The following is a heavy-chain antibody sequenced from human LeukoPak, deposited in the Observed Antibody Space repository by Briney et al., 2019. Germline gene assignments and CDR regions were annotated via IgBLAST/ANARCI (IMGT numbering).Heavy chain of an antibody. Sequence: PSETLSLTCGVSGGSIRSTNWWWGVRQPPGRGQEWFGEISLTGETNYNPSLNGRVTISLDGARNPLSLTLTSVTAADTAIYYCPRESGAFCPFGYWGQGTLVIVPP. CDR1: GGSIRSTNW. CDR2: ISLTGET. V-gene: IGHV4-4*02. J-gene: IGHJ4*02. D-gene: IGHD1-26*01. CDR3: PRESGAFCPFGY.